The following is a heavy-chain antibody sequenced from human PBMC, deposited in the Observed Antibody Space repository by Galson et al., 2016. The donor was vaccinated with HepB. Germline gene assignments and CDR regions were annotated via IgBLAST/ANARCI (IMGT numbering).Heavy chain of an antibody. V-gene: IGHV1-46*01. CDR2: LNPSGGST. D-gene: IGHD3-10*01. J-gene: IGHJ4*02. CDR1: GYTFTTYY. Sequence: SVKVSCKASGYTFTTYYIHWVRQAPGQGLEWMGMLNPSGGSTSYAQKFQGRVTMTWGTSTSTVYMELSHLSSDDTAVYYCARVSFTGTSANYWGQGTLVTVSS. CDR3: ARVSFTGTSANY.